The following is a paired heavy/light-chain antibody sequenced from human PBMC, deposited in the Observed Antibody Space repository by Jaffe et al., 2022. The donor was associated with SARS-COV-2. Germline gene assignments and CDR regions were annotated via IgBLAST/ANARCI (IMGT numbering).Light chain of an antibody. CDR3: QQSYSTPLT. J-gene: IGKJ4*01. CDR2: AAS. CDR1: QSISNY. V-gene: IGKV1-39*01. Sequence: DIQMTQSPSSLSASVGDRVTITCRASQSISNYLNWYQQKPGKAPRLLIWAASSLQSGVPTRFSGIGSGTDFTLSISSLQPEDFATYYCQQSYSTPLTFGGGTTVEIK.
Heavy chain of an antibody. V-gene: IGHV3-11*01. J-gene: IGHJ4*02. D-gene: IGHD3-10*01. CDR3: ARARYGSGSYVRYFDY. CDR2: ISSGGSTI. CDR1: GFTFSDYY. Sequence: QVQLVESGGGLVRPGGSLRLSCAVSGFTFSDYYMSWIRQAPGKGLEWVSYISSGGSTIYYADSVKGRFIISRDNSKNSLYLQMNSLGAEDTAVYSCARARYGSGSYVRYFDYWGLGTLVTVSS.